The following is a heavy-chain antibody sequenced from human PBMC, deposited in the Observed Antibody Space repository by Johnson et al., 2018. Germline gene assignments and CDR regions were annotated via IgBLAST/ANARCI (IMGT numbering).Heavy chain of an antibody. J-gene: IGHJ6*02. V-gene: IGHV4-30-4*08. CDR2: IYYTGNT. D-gene: IGHD3-16*01. CDR1: GPSVNSSNYF. Sequence: QVQLQESGPGLVKSSQSLPLTCTVSGPSVNSSNYFWTWIRQHPGKGLEWVGCIYYTGNTYYNPSLKSRLTISLDTSKNQFSLSLNAVTAADRDIYYFATGGRMVEVSGGYYYYGLEVCGQGT. CDR3: ATGGRMVEVSGGYYYYGLEV.